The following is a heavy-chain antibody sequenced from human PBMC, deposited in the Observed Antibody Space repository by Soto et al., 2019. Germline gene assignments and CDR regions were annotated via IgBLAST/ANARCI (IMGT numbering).Heavy chain of an antibody. CDR2: IWYDGSNK. J-gene: IGHJ6*02. CDR1: GFTFSSYG. Sequence: QVQLVESGGGVVQPGRSLRLSCAASGFTFSSYGMHWVRQAPGKGLEWVAVIWYDGSNKYYADSVKGRFTISRDNSKNTLYLQMNSLRAEDTAVYYCARDRASLRYFDWCMDVWGQGTTVTVSS. D-gene: IGHD3-9*01. CDR3: ARDRASLRYFDWCMDV. V-gene: IGHV3-33*01.